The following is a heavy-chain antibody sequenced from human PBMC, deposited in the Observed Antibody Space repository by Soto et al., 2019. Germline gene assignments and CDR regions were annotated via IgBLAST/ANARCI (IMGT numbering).Heavy chain of an antibody. V-gene: IGHV1-8*01. Sequence: ASVKVSCKASGYTFTSYDINWVRQVTGQGLGGLGWMNPNSGNTGYAQKFQGRVTMTRNTSISTAYMELSSLRSEDPSVYYCARGNIGGYDYFFDYWGQGTLVTVSS. CDR3: ARGNIGGYDYFFDY. D-gene: IGHD5-12*01. J-gene: IGHJ4*02. CDR2: MNPNSGNT. CDR1: GYTFTSYD.